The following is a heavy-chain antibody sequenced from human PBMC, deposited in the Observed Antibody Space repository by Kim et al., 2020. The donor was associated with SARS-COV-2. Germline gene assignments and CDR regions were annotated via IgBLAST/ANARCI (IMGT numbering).Heavy chain of an antibody. J-gene: IGHJ4*02. V-gene: IGHV4-59*09. D-gene: IGHD6-13*01. Sequence: PSLTSRVTISVATSKNQFSLKLSSVTAADTAVYYCASGIAAAGRGYFDYWGQGTLVTVSA. CDR3: ASGIAAAGRGYFDY.